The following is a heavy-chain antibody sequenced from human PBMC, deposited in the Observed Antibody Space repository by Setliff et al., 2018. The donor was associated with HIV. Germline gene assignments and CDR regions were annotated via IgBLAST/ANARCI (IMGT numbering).Heavy chain of an antibody. J-gene: IGHJ4*02. Sequence: SETMSLTCTVSDGSISSYLWSWIRQAPGQGLEWIGNIYYTGSTTYNPSLKSRVTIAVDKSRNQWSLRLSSVTAADTAVYYCARDSSEAPRYFAYWGQGTLVTVSS. CDR1: DGSISSYL. V-gene: IGHV4-59*01. CDR2: IYYTGST. CDR3: ARDSSEAPRYFAY. D-gene: IGHD3-22*01.